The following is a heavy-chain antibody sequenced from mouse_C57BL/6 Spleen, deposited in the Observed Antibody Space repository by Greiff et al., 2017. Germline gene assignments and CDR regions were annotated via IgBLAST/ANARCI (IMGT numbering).Heavy chain of an antibody. CDR2: IDPENGDT. J-gene: IGHJ3*01. Sequence: VQLQQSGAELVRPGASVKLSCTASGFNIKDDYMHWVNQRPEQGLEWIGWIDPENGDTEYVSKFQGKATITADTSSNTAYLQLSSLTSEDTAVYYCTTNYDSWFAYWGQGTLVTVSA. CDR1: GFNIKDDY. CDR3: TTNYDSWFAY. D-gene: IGHD2-4*01. V-gene: IGHV14-4*01.